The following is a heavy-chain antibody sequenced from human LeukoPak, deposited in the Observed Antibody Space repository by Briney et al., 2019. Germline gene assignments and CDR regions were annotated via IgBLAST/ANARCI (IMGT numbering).Heavy chain of an antibody. CDR1: GFTFDDYA. D-gene: IGHD5-18*01. Sequence: PGGSLRLSCAASGFTFDDYAMHWVRQAPGKGLEWVSGISWNSGSIGCADSVKGRFTISRDNAKNSLYLQMNSLRAEDTALYYCAKGGYSYYNWFDPWGQGTLVTVSS. CDR3: AKGGYSYYNWFDP. CDR2: ISWNSGSI. V-gene: IGHV3-9*01. J-gene: IGHJ5*02.